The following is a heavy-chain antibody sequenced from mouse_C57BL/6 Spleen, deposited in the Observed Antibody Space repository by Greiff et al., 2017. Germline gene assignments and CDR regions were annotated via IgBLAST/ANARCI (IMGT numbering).Heavy chain of an antibody. V-gene: IGHV1-82*01. CDR1: GYAFSSSW. D-gene: IGHD2-4*01. CDR3: ARGGIYYDYDAYYYAMDD. CDR2: ISPGDGDT. J-gene: IGHJ4*01. Sequence: QVQLQQSGPELVKPGASVKISCKASGYAFSSSWMNWVKQRPGKGLEWIGRISPGDGDTNYNGKFKGKATLTADKSSSTAYMQLSSLTSEDSAVYFCARGGIYYDYDAYYYAMDDWGQGTSVTVSS.